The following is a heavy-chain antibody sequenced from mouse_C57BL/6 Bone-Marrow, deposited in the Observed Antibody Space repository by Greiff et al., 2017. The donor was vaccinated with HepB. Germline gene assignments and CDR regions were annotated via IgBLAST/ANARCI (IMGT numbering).Heavy chain of an antibody. J-gene: IGHJ2*01. CDR3: ASTTVTGPYYFDY. V-gene: IGHV1-19*01. D-gene: IGHD1-1*01. CDR1: GYTFTDYY. CDR2: INPYNGGT. Sequence: EVQLQQSGPVLVKPGASVKMSCKASGYTFTDYYMNWVKQSHGKSLEWIGVINPYNGGTSYNQKFKGKATLTVDKSSSTAYMELNSLTSEDSAVYYCASTTVTGPYYFDYWGQGTTLTVSS.